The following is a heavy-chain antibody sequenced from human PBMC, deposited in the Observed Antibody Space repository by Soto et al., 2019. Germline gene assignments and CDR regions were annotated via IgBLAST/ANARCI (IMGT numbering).Heavy chain of an antibody. V-gene: IGHV3-48*03. D-gene: IGHD6-13*01. CDR1: GFTFSRYE. J-gene: IGHJ4*02. Sequence: EAQLMESGGGLVQPGGSLRLSCVASGFTFSRYEMNWVRQAPGKGLEWVSYITGTSSTIYYADSVEGRFTISRDNAKNSLYLQMNSLRAEDTGVYYCVREEQRSWYNHKQFDAWGQGTLVSVSS. CDR2: ITGTSSTI. CDR3: VREEQRSWYNHKQFDA.